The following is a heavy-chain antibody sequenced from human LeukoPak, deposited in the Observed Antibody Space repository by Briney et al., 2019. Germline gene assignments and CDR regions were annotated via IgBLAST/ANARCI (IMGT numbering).Heavy chain of an antibody. D-gene: IGHD3-10*01. V-gene: IGHV4-31*03. CDR1: GGSISSGGYY. Sequence: SETLSLTCTVSGGSISSGGYYWSWIRQHPGRGRGWIGYIYYSASTYYNPSLKSRVTISVDTSKNQFSLKLTSVTAADTAVYYCARGAGNFDLWGRGTLVTVSS. CDR2: IYYSAST. J-gene: IGHJ2*01. CDR3: ARGAGNFDL.